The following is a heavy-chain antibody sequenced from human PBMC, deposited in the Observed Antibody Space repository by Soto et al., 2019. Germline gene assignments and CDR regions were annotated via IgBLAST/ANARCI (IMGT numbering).Heavy chain of an antibody. CDR2: IYHTGNT. J-gene: IGHJ4*02. Sequence: PSETLSLTCTVSGGSISNSRYYWAWIRQPPGKGLEWIGSIYHTGNTYYNPSLRSRVTISVDTSKNQFSLKLSSVTAADTAVYYCATRDSGRLYWGQGTLVTVSS. D-gene: IGHD6-13*01. V-gene: IGHV4-39*07. CDR1: GGSISNSRYY. CDR3: ATRDSGRLY.